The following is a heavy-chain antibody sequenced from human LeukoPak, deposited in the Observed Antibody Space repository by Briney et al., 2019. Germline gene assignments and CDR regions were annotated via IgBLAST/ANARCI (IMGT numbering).Heavy chain of an antibody. J-gene: IGHJ3*02. CDR3: AKVRVERGLQFAFDI. D-gene: IGHD5-24*01. V-gene: IGHV3-23*01. CDR2: ISGSGGST. Sequence: PGGSLTLSCAVYGFTFSSFAMSWVSQAPGKGMEWVSAISGSGGSTYYADSVKGRFTISRDNSKNTLYLKMNSLRAEDTAVYYCAKVRVERGLQFAFDICSQATMVTVSS. CDR1: GFTFSSFA.